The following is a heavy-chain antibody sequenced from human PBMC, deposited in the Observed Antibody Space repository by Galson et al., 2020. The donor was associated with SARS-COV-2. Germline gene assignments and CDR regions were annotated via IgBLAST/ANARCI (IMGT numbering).Heavy chain of an antibody. CDR3: AKDTAELLLWFGELSPFDY. CDR2: ISYDGSNK. V-gene: IGHV3-30*18. D-gene: IGHD3-10*01. J-gene: IGHJ4*02. Sequence: QLGESLKISCAASGFTFSSYGMHWVRQAPGKGLEGVAVISYDGSNKYYADSVKGRFTISRDNSKNTLYLQMNSLRAEDTAVYYCAKDTAELLLWFGELSPFDYWGQGTLVTVSS. CDR1: GFTFSSYG.